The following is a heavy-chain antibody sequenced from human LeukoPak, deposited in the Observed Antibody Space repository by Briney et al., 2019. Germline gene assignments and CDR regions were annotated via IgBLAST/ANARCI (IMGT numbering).Heavy chain of an antibody. CDR3: AKGRRGYFGAYYFDY. Sequence: GGSLRLSCAASGFTVSSKYMSWVRRAPGKGLEWVSVIYSGGSTYYADSVKGRFTISRDNSKNTLYLQMNSLRAEDTAVYYCAKGRRGYFGAYYFDYWGQGTLVTVSS. CDR2: IYSGGST. CDR1: GFTVSSKY. V-gene: IGHV3-66*01. J-gene: IGHJ4*02. D-gene: IGHD3-3*01.